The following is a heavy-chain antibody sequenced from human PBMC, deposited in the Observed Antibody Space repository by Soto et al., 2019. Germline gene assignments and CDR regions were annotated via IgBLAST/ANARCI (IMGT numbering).Heavy chain of an antibody. J-gene: IGHJ6*03. Sequence: QVQLQQWGAGLLKPSETLSLTCAVYGGSFSGYYWSWIRQPPGKGLEWFGEINHSGSTNYNPSLKSRVTISVDTSKNQFSLKLSSVTAADTAVYYCARTARRGPFYYYYYMDVWGKGTTVTVSS. V-gene: IGHV4-34*01. CDR3: ARTARRGPFYYYYYMDV. CDR2: INHSGST. CDR1: GGSFSGYY. D-gene: IGHD6-6*01.